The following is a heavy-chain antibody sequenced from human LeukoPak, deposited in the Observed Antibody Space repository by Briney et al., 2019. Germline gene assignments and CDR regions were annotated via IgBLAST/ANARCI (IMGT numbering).Heavy chain of an antibody. CDR1: GFTFSSYS. CDR2: ISSSSSYI. J-gene: IGHJ4*02. CDR3: ARIMPPGFDY. V-gene: IGHV3-21*01. Sequence: PGGSLRLSCAASGFTFSSYSMNWVRQAPGKGLEWVSSISSSSSYIYYADSAKGRFTISRDNAKNSLYLQMNSLRAEDTAVYYCARIMPPGFDYWGQGTLVTVSS. D-gene: IGHD2-2*01.